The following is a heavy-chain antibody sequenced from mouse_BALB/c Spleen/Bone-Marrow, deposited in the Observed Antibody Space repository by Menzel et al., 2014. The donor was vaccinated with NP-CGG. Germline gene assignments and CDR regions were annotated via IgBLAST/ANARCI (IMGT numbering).Heavy chain of an antibody. J-gene: IGHJ3*01. CDR3: TTGFAY. V-gene: IGHV6-6*02. Sequence: EVKLMESGGGLVQPGVSMKLSCVASGFTFSNYWMNWVRQSPEKGLEWVAEIRLKSYNYATHYAESVKGRFTISRDDSKSNVYLQMNNLRTEDTGIYYCTTGFAYWGQGTLVTVSA. CDR1: GFTFSNYW. CDR2: IRLKSYNYAT.